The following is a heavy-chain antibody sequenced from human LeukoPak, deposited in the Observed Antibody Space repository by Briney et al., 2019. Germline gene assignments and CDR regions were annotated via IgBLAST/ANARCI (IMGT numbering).Heavy chain of an antibody. V-gene: IGHV3-72*01. CDR3: ARDSGSRMIDWYFDL. Sequence: GGSLRLSCAASGFTFSDHYMDWVRQAPGKGLEWVGRTRNKANSYTTEYAASVKGRFTISSDDSKHSPYLQMSSLKTEDTAVYYCARDSGSRMIDWYFDLWGRGTLVTVSS. CDR2: TRNKANSYTT. CDR1: GFTFSDHY. J-gene: IGHJ2*01. D-gene: IGHD2-15*01.